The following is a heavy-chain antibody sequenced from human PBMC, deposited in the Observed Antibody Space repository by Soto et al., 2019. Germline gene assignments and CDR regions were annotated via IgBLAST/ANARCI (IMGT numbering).Heavy chain of an antibody. Sequence: PGESLKISCKGSGYSFTSYWISWVRQMPGKGLEWMGRIDPSDSYTNYSPTFQGHVNNSADKSISTAYLQWSSLKASDTAMYYCARANVHYDILTGYYFDYYYGMDVWGQGTTVTVSS. J-gene: IGHJ6*02. CDR2: IDPSDSYT. V-gene: IGHV5-10-1*01. CDR3: ARANVHYDILTGYYFDYYYGMDV. D-gene: IGHD3-9*01. CDR1: GYSFTSYW.